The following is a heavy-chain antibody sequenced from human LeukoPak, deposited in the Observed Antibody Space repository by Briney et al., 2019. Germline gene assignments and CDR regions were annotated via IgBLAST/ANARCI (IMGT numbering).Heavy chain of an antibody. CDR2: ISSSGSTI. CDR3: ARQVGYSYGYGESSD. V-gene: IGHV3-48*03. CDR1: GFTFSSYE. Sequence: GGSLRLSCAASGFTFSSYEMKWVRQAPGKGLEWVSYISSSGSTIYYADSVKGRFTISRDNAKNSLYLQMNSLRAEDTAAYYCARQVGYSYGYGESSDWGQGTLVTVSS. J-gene: IGHJ4*02. D-gene: IGHD5-18*01.